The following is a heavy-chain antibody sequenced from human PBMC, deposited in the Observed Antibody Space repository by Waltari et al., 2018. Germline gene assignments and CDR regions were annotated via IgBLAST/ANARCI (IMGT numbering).Heavy chain of an antibody. CDR2: SNTNTGNP. CDR3: AREMTTVISGWFDP. V-gene: IGHV7-4-1*02. J-gene: IGHJ5*02. D-gene: IGHD4-4*01. Sequence: QVQLVQSGSELKKPGASVKVSCKASGYTFTRYAITSVRQAPGPGLEWMGWSNTNTGNPTYAEGFTGRFVFSLDTSVSTVYLEISSLKAEDTAVYYCAREMTTVISGWFDPWGQGTLVTVSS. CDR1: GYTFTRYA.